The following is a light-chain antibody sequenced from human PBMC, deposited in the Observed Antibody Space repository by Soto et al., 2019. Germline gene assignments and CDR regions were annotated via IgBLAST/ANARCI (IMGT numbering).Light chain of an antibody. CDR2: PNS. V-gene: IGLV1-40*01. Sequence: QSVLTQPPSVSGAPGQRVTISCTGSSSNIGAGYDVHWYQQLPGRAPKLLIYPNSNRPSGVPDRFSGSRSGTSASLAITGLQAEDEADYSCQSYDSSLSGFYVFGTGTKVTVL. CDR1: SSNIGAGYD. J-gene: IGLJ1*01. CDR3: QSYDSSLSGFYV.